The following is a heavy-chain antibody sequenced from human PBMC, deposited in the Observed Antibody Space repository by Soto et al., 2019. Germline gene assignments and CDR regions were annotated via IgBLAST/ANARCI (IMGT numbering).Heavy chain of an antibody. D-gene: IGHD2-15*01. Sequence: QVQLVESGGGVVQPGGSLRLSCAVSGFTFSTYDMHWVRQAPGKGLEWVAVISYDTSYKNHVDSVKGRFTISRDNSKNTLYLQMTSLRAEDTAVYYCAKVSIAKSSAVTFDSGGQGTLVTVSS. CDR2: ISYDTSYK. CDR1: GFTFSTYD. V-gene: IGHV3-30*18. CDR3: AKVSIAKSSAVTFDS. J-gene: IGHJ4*02.